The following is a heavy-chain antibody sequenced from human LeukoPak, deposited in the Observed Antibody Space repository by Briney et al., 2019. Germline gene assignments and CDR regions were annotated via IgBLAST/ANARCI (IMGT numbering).Heavy chain of an antibody. CDR3: ARQRSSSWYHPQSLGP. Sequence: PSETLSLTCTVSGGSISSYYWSWIRQPPGKGLEWIGEIYHSGSTNYNPSLKSRVTISVDTSKNQFSLKLSSVTAADTAVYYCARQRSSSWYHPQSLGPWGQGTLVTVSS. V-gene: IGHV4-34*01. CDR2: IYHSGST. J-gene: IGHJ4*02. D-gene: IGHD6-13*01. CDR1: GGSISSYY.